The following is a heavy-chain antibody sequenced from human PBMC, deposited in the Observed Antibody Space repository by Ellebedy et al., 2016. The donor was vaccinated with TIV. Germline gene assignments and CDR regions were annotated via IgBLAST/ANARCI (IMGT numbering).Heavy chain of an antibody. V-gene: IGHV3-64*04. CDR1: GFTFSSYA. D-gene: IGHD3-10*01. CDR3: LVGSVPSSYWRGY. CDR2: ISPNGGVT. J-gene: IGHJ4*02. Sequence: GESLKISXSASGFTFSSYAVHWVRQAPGKGLEYVSAISPNGGVTHYADSVKDRFTISRDNSNNTLYLQMNSLRAEDTAVYYCLVGSVPSSYWRGYWGQGTLVTVSS.